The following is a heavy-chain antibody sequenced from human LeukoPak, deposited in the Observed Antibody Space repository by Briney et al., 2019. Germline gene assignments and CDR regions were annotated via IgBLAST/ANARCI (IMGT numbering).Heavy chain of an antibody. CDR2: ISGSGGST. V-gene: IGHV3-23*01. CDR3: ATGTIKWELLRGWVAFDI. Sequence: GGSLRLSCAASGFTFSSYAMSWVRQAPGKGLEWVSAISGSGGSTYYADSVKGRFTISRDNSKNTLYLQMNSLRAEDTAVYYCATGTIKWELLRGWVAFDIWGQGTMVTVSS. CDR1: GFTFSSYA. D-gene: IGHD1-26*01. J-gene: IGHJ3*02.